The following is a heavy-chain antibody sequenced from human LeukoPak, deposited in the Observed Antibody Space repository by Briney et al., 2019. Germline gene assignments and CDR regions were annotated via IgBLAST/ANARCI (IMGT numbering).Heavy chain of an antibody. V-gene: IGHV4-59*01. D-gene: IGHD6-13*01. CDR2: IYYSGTT. Sequence: SETLSLTCTVSGASINTYYWSWIRQPPGKGLEWIGYIYYSGTTSYNPSLKTRVTISIDTSKNQFSLKLSSVTAADTAVYYCARLSGFRIAAAATDYWGQGTLVTVSS. CDR1: GASINTYY. J-gene: IGHJ4*02. CDR3: ARLSGFRIAAAATDY.